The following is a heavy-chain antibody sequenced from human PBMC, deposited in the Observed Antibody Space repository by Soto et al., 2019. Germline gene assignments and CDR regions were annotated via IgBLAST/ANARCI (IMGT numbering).Heavy chain of an antibody. CDR1: GFAFRSHG. D-gene: IGHD4-4*01. Sequence: GGSLRLSCVASGFAFRSHGMHWARQAPGKGPEWVAGISFDGNTKTYAESVRGRFSISRDNSNNTVYLQMTGLRGEDTAVYYCARDVLALYSDPRDCWGHGTQVTVSS. CDR3: ARDVLALYSDPRDC. CDR2: ISFDGNTK. J-gene: IGHJ4*01. V-gene: IGHV3-30*03.